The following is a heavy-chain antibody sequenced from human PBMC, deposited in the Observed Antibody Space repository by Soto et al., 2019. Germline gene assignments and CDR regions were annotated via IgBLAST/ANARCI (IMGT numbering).Heavy chain of an antibody. D-gene: IGHD6-6*01. J-gene: IGHJ6*02. CDR2: FDPEDAET. CDR1: GYTLTEFS. CDR3: ATTLCSSLQNDYYGMDV. Sequence: ASVKVSCKVSGYTLTEFSMHWVRQAPGKGLEWMGGFDPEDAETIYEQKFQGRVTMTEDTSTDTAYMELRSLRSEDTAVYYCATTLCSSLQNDYYGMDVWGQGTTVTVSS. V-gene: IGHV1-24*01.